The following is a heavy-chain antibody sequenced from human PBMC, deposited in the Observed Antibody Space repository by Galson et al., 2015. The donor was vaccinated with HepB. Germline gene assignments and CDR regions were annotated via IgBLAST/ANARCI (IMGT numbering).Heavy chain of an antibody. V-gene: IGHV5-10-1*01. J-gene: IGHJ5*02. CDR2: IDPSDSYS. CDR1: GYIFTKYW. D-gene: IGHD3-10*01. CDR3: ARQGGLWSGDGKGFDP. Sequence: QSGAEVKKPGESLRISCKGSGYIFTKYWISWVRQMPGKGLEWMGRIDPSDSYSNYSPSFQGLVNISADKSVSTAYLQWSSLKASDTAVYYCARQGGLWSGDGKGFDPWGQGTQVIVSS.